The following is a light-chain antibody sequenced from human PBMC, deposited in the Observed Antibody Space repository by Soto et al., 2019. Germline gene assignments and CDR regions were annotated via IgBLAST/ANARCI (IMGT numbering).Light chain of an antibody. J-gene: IGLJ2*01. CDR1: ISDIGGYNF. CDR2: DVN. V-gene: IGLV2-14*01. CDR3: QSYDNTLSSSEVV. Sequence: QSVLTQPASVSGSPGQSITISCTGTISDIGGYNFISWYQHHPGKAPKLVIYDVNNRPSGISYRFSGSKSGNTASLTISGLQAEDEADYYCQSYDNTLSSSEVVFGGGTQLTVL.